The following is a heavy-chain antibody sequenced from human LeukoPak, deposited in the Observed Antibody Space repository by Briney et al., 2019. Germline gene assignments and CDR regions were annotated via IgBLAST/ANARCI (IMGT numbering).Heavy chain of an antibody. V-gene: IGHV3-49*04. CDR1: GFTFGDYA. D-gene: IGHD3-9*01. Sequence: GGSLRLSCTASGFTFGDYAMSWVRQAPGKGLEGVGFIRSKAYGGTTEYAASGKGRFTISREDSKSIAYLQMNSLKTEDTAVYYCTRDSRYFDWLDYWGQGTLVTVSS. CDR3: TRDSRYFDWLDY. CDR2: IRSKAYGGTT. J-gene: IGHJ4*02.